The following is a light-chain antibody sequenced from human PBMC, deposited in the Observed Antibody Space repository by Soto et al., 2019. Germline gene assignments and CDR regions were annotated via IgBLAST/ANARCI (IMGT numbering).Light chain of an antibody. CDR1: QSVFFSLNNHDS. V-gene: IGKV4-1*01. J-gene: IGKJ1*01. CDR2: WAS. Sequence: DIVVTQSPDSLAVSLGERATINCKSSQSVFFSLNNHDSLAWYQQKPGQPLRLLLYWASTRASGVPERFSGSGSGTDFTLTSTSLQAEDVGVYYCQQYCTTPPTFGRGNKVEV. CDR3: QQYCTTPPT.